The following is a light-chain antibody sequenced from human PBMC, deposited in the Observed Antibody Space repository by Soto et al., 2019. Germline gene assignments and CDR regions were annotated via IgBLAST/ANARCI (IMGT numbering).Light chain of an antibody. CDR1: QSVSGSS. CDR2: VAY. Sequence: EIVLTQSPGTLSLSPGERATLSCTASQSVSGSSLAWYQQKPGQAPRLLIYVAYSRATGTPDRFSGSGYGTEFTLTISRLEPEDFAVYYCQQYGSSTLTFGGGTKVEIK. V-gene: IGKV3-20*01. J-gene: IGKJ4*01. CDR3: QQYGSSTLT.